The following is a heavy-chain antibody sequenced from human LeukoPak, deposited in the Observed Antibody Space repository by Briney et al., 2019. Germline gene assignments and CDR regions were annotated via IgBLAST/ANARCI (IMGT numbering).Heavy chain of an antibody. CDR1: GGSISSYY. CDR2: IYYSGST. V-gene: IGHV4-59*01. Sequence: SETLSLTCTVSGGSISSYYWSWIRQPPGKGLAWIGYIYYSGSTNYNPSLKSRVTISVDTSKNQFSLKLSSVTAADTAVYYCARRIVIGGSYYFFDYWGQGTLVTVSS. CDR3: ARRIVIGGSYYFFDY. J-gene: IGHJ4*02. D-gene: IGHD1-26*01.